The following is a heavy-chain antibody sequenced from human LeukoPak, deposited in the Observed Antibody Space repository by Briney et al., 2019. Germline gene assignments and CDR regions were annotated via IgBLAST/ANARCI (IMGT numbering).Heavy chain of an antibody. J-gene: IGHJ4*02. CDR1: GFTFSNFG. CDR3: AKDRFLEWLFIPPYFDY. V-gene: IGHV3-30*18. CDR2: ISYDGKVT. D-gene: IGHD3-3*01. Sequence: GGSLRLSCAASGFTFSNFGMHWVRQAPGKGLEWMAVISYDGKVTCYADSVKGRFTISRDNSKNTLYLQMTSLRGEDTALYYCAKDRFLEWLFIPPYFDYWGQGTLVTVSS.